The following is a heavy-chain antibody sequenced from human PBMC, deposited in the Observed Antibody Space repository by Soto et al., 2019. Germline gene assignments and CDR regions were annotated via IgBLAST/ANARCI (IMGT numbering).Heavy chain of an antibody. J-gene: IGHJ3*02. D-gene: IGHD3-22*01. CDR3: AREVLYYDSSGYSWDDAFDI. V-gene: IGHV4-30-2*01. CDR1: GGSINSSDYS. Sequence: PSETLSLTCAVSGGSINSSDYSWSWIRQPPGKGLEWIGFIYQSGGTYYSPSLKSRVTISLDRSKNQFSLKLSSVTAADTAVYYCAREVLYYDSSGYSWDDAFDIWGQGTLVTVSS. CDR2: IYQSGGT.